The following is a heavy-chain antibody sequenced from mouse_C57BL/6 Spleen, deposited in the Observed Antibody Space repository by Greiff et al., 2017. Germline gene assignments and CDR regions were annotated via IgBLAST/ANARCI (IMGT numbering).Heavy chain of an antibody. CDR2: INPNNGGT. D-gene: IGHD1-1*01. CDR1: GYTFTDYN. CDR3: ARRGAYYYGRDYAMDY. Sequence: VQLKESGPELVKPGASVKMSCKASGYTFTDYNMHWVKQSHGKSLEWIGYINPNNGGTSYNQKFKGKATLTVNKSSSTAYMELRSLTSEDSAVYYCARRGAYYYGRDYAMDYWGQGTSVTVSS. V-gene: IGHV1-22*01. J-gene: IGHJ4*01.